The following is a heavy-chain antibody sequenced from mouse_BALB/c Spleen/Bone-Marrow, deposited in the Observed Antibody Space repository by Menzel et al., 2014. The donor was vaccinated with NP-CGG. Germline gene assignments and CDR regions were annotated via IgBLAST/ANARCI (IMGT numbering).Heavy chain of an antibody. CDR1: GFDFSRYW. CDR2: INPESSTI. J-gene: IGHJ2*01. V-gene: IGHV4-1*02. CDR3: TRLTYYGLTDY. D-gene: IGHD1-2*01. Sequence: EVKLVESGGGLVQPGGSLKLSCTVSGFDFSRYWMSWVRQAPGKGLQWTGEINPESSTINYTPSLKDKFIISRDNAKNTLYLQMSKVRSEDTALYYCTRLTYYGLTDYWGQGTTLTVSS.